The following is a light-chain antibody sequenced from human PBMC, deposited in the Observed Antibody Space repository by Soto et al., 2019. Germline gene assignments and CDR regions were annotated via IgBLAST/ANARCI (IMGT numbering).Light chain of an antibody. CDR1: QSVSSSY. V-gene: IGKV3-20*01. CDR3: QQYGSSPII. CDR2: AAS. J-gene: IGKJ5*01. Sequence: EIVLTQSPGTLSLSPGERATLSCRASQSVSSSYLAWYQQKPGQAPRLLIYAASNRATGIPDRFSGSGSGTDFTLTIDRLEPEDLAVFYCQQYGSSPIIFGQGTRLEIK.